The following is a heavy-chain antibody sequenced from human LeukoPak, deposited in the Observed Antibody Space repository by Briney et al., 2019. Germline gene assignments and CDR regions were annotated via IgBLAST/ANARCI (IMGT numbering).Heavy chain of an antibody. CDR3: ARHPTDLYNWFDP. CDR2: IYPGDSDT. D-gene: IGHD3-3*01. J-gene: IGHJ5*02. Sequence: GESLKISCKDSGYSFASYWIAWVRQMPGKGLEYMGVIYPGDSDTRYSPSFQGQVTISADKSINTAYLQWSSLKASDTGMYYCARHPTDLYNWFDPWGQGTLVTVSS. CDR1: GYSFASYW. V-gene: IGHV5-51*01.